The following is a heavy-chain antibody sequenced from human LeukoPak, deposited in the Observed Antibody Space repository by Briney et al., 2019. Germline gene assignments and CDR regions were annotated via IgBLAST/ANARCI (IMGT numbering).Heavy chain of an antibody. V-gene: IGHV4-34*01. CDR3: ARVAHDILTGFDY. CDR2: INHSGST. Sequence: SETLPLTCAVYGGSFSGYYWSWIRQPPGKGLEWIGEINHSGSTNYNPSLKSRVTISVDTSKNQFSLKLSSVTAADTAVYYCARVAHDILTGFDYWGQGTLVTVSS. D-gene: IGHD3-9*01. CDR1: GGSFSGYY. J-gene: IGHJ4*02.